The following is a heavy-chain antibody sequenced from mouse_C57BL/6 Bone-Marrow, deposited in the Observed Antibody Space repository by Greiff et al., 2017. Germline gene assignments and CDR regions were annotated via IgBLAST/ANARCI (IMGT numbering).Heavy chain of an antibody. CDR1: EYEFPSHD. D-gene: IGHD2-4*01. Sequence: EVKLMESGGGLVQPGESLKLSCESNEYEFPSHDMSWVRKTPEKRLELVAAINSDGGSTYYPDTMERRFIISRDNTKETLYLQMCSLRSEDTALYYCARHKGYDYDWFAYWGQGTLVTVSA. V-gene: IGHV5-2*01. CDR2: INSDGGST. CDR3: ARHKGYDYDWFAY. J-gene: IGHJ3*01.